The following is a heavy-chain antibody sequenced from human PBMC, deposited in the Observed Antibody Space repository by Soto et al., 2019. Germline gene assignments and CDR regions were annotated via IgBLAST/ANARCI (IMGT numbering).Heavy chain of an antibody. Sequence: PGGSLRLSCEVSGFTVSTSYLIWVRQAPGKGLEWVAILYNGGSTYYADSVKGRFIISRDNSKNTLYLQMNSLRADDTAVYYCARENVNSTLGHRVTLDYWGQGTLVTVSS. V-gene: IGHV3-66*01. D-gene: IGHD1-1*01. CDR2: LYNGGST. J-gene: IGHJ4*02. CDR3: ARENVNSTLGHRVTLDY. CDR1: GFTVSTSY.